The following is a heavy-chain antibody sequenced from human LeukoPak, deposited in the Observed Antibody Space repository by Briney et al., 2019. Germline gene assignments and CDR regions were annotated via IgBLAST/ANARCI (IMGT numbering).Heavy chain of an antibody. CDR3: ARENPSGYYNRPIDY. CDR1: GASISSYY. Sequence: PSETLSLTCTVSGASISSYYWSWIRQPPGKGLEWIGDIYYSGSIKYNPSLKSRVTMSVDTSKNQFSLKLSSVTAAVTAIYYCARENPSGYYNRPIDYWGQGTLVTVSS. J-gene: IGHJ4*02. V-gene: IGHV4-59*01. CDR2: IYYSGSI. D-gene: IGHD3-22*01.